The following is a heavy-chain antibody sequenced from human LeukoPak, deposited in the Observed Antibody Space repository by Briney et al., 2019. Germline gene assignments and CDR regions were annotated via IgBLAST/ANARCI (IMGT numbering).Heavy chain of an antibody. J-gene: IGHJ4*02. V-gene: IGHV3-23*01. CDR2: ISERGGST. D-gene: IGHD3-10*01. Sequence: GGSLRLSCAASGFTFSSYWMSWVRQAPGKGLEWVSGISERGGSTNYADSVKGRLIISRDTSKNTVYLQMNSLRVEDTAVYFCAKRGIVIRAVIIIGFHKEAYYFDYWGQGILVTVSS. CDR1: GFTFSSYW. CDR3: AKRGIVIRAVIIIGFHKEAYYFDY.